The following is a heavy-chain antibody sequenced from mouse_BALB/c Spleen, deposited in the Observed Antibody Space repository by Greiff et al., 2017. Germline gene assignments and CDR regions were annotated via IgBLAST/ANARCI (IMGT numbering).Heavy chain of an antibody. CDR1: GFTFSSYA. D-gene: IGHD2-4*01. Sequence: EVKLVESGGGLVKPGGSLKLSCAASGFTFSSYAMSWVRQTPEKRLEWVASISSGGSTYYPDSVKGRFTISRDNARNILYLQMSSLRSEDTAMYYCARATMIKAMDYWGQGTSVTVSS. CDR2: ISSGGST. J-gene: IGHJ4*01. V-gene: IGHV5-6-5*01. CDR3: ARATMIKAMDY.